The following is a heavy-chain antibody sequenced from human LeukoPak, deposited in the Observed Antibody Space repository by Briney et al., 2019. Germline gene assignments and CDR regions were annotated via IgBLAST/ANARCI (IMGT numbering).Heavy chain of an antibody. CDR3: ARALRGELPMVLNAFDI. CDR1: GGSISSYY. D-gene: IGHD1-26*01. J-gene: IGHJ3*02. CDR2: IYTSGST. Sequence: SETLSLTCTVSGGSISSYYWSWIRQPAGKGLEWIGRIYTSGSTNYHPSLKSRVTVSVDTSKNQFSLKLSSVTAADTAVYYCARALRGELPMVLNAFDIWGQGTMVTVSS. V-gene: IGHV4-4*07.